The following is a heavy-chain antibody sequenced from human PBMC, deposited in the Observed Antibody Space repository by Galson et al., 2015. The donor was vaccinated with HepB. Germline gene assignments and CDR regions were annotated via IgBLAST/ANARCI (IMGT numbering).Heavy chain of an antibody. J-gene: IGHJ6*02. CDR3: ARDIVVVTATHYGMDV. Sequence: SLRLSCAASGFTFISYAMSWVRQAPGRGLECVSTISGSGDSRYYTDSVKGRFTIPRDNAKNSLYLQMNSLRAEDTAVYYCARDIVVVTATHYGMDVWGQGTTVTVSS. D-gene: IGHD2-21*02. CDR2: ISGSGDSR. V-gene: IGHV3-23*01. CDR1: GFTFISYA.